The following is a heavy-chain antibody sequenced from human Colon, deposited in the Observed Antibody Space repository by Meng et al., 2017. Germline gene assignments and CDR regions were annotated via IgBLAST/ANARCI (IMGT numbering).Heavy chain of an antibody. CDR3: AHFLAPVGYFDY. V-gene: IGHV2-5*02. D-gene: IGHD1-14*01. CDR1: GFSLSTYGVG. CDR2: IYWDDDK. Sequence: QIYLKESVPTLVKPTQTFWLPCSFSGFSLSTYGVGVGWIRQPPGKALEWLALIYWDDDKRYSPSLKSRLTITKDTSKNQVVLTMTNMDPVDTATYYCAHFLAPVGYFDYWGQGALVTVSS. J-gene: IGHJ4*02.